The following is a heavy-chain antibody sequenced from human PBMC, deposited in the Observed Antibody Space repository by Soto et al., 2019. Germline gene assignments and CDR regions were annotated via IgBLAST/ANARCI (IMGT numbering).Heavy chain of an antibody. D-gene: IGHD3-16*02. J-gene: IGHJ6*02. Sequence: GGSLRLSCAASGFTFSSYGMHWVRQAPGKGLEWVAVIWYDGSNKYYADSVKGRFTISRDNSKNTLYLQMNSLRAEDTAVYYCARDFGYDYVWGSYRDRYYGMDVWGQGTTVTVS. V-gene: IGHV3-33*01. CDR1: GFTFSSYG. CDR2: IWYDGSNK. CDR3: ARDFGYDYVWGSYRDRYYGMDV.